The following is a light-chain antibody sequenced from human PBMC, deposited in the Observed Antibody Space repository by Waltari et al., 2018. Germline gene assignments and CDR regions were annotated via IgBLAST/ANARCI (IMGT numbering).Light chain of an antibody. CDR2: AAS. J-gene: IGKJ2*01. V-gene: IGKV1-39*01. CDR3: QQSYTTPRT. Sequence: DIQMTQSPSSLSASVGDRVTITCRASQNISTYLNWYQQKPGKAPNVLIYAASSLQSGVPLRFSGSGSGTHFTLTINSLQPEDFATYYCQQSYTTPRTFGQGTTLQIK. CDR1: QNISTY.